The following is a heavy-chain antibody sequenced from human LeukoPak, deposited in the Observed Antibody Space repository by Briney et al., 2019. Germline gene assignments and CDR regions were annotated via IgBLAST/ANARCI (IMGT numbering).Heavy chain of an antibody. D-gene: IGHD4-23*01. J-gene: IGHJ4*02. CDR2: INDSGST. Sequence: PSETLSLTCAVYGGSFRGYYWSWIRQPPGKGLEWIGEINDSGSTNYNPSLKSRLTISVDTAKNQFSLKLSSVTAADTAVYYCAGGGNDYWGQGTLVTVSS. CDR1: GGSFRGYY. V-gene: IGHV4-34*01. CDR3: AGGGNDY.